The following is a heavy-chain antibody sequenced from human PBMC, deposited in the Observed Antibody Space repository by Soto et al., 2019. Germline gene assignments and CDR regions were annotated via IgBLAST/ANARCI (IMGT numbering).Heavy chain of an antibody. CDR2: ISTYNDYI. Sequence: GTSVKVSWKASGYTFTSYGMSWVQQVPGQGLEWMGWISTYNDYINYAQKFQGRVPMTAETSTSTADMELRSLTSDDTAVYYCARVPAPGDFGTAYQTNWFDPWGQGTVVTVSS. CDR1: GYTFTSYG. D-gene: IGHD3-3*01. V-gene: IGHV1-18*04. CDR3: ARVPAPGDFGTAYQTNWFDP. J-gene: IGHJ5*02.